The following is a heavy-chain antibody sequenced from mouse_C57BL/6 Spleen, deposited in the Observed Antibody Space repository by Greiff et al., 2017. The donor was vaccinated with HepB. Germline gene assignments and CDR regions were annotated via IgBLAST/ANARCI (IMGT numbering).Heavy chain of an antibody. V-gene: IGHV1-55*01. CDR1: GYTFTSYW. D-gene: IGHD2-5*01. CDR2: IYPGSGST. Sequence: QVQLQQPGAELVKPGASVKMSCKASGYTFTSYWITWVKQRPGQGLAWIGDIYPGSGSTNYNEKFKSKATLTVDTSSSTAYMQLSSLTSEDSAVYYCERRSNVHLYWYFDVWGTGTTVTVSS. J-gene: IGHJ1*03. CDR3: ERRSNVHLYWYFDV.